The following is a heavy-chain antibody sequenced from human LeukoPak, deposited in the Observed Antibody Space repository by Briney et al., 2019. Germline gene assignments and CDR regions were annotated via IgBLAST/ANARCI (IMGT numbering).Heavy chain of an antibody. Sequence: GGSLRLSCATSHFTFSSHAMNWVRQAPGKGLEWVSSISDDDDSTYYADSVKGRFTISRDNSKNTLYLDMNNLRAEDTALYFCVKTLFGFSYGKIDYWGQGTLVTVSS. CDR3: VKTLFGFSYGKIDY. V-gene: IGHV3-23*01. CDR2: ISDDDDST. J-gene: IGHJ4*02. CDR1: HFTFSSHA. D-gene: IGHD5-18*01.